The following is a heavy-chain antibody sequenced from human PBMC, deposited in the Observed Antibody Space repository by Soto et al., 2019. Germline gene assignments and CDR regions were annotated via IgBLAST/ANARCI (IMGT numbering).Heavy chain of an antibody. CDR1: GGSISSSSYY. CDR2: IYYSGGT. Sequence: PSETLSLTCTVSGGSISSSSYYWGWIRQPPGKGLEWIGSIYYSGGTCYNPSLKSRVTTSVDTSKNQFSLKLSSVTAADTAGYYCPRNHEAAGNWFDPVGQGTLVTVSS. CDR3: PRNHEAAGNWFDP. J-gene: IGHJ5*02. V-gene: IGHV4-39*01. D-gene: IGHD6-13*01.